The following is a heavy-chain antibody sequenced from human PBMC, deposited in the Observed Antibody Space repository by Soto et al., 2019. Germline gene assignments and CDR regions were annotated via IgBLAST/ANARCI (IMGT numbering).Heavy chain of an antibody. V-gene: IGHV3-13*04. D-gene: IGHD3-22*01. Sequence: GVSMRLSCAAAGFTFISYGRHWVRKATGKGLEWVSAIGTAGDTYYPGSVKGRFTISRENAKNSLYLQMNSLRAGDTAVYYCARGRHYYDSSGYYYYFDYWGQGTLVTVSS. CDR3: ARGRHYYDSSGYYYYFDY. CDR1: GFTFISYG. J-gene: IGHJ4*02. CDR2: IGTAGDT.